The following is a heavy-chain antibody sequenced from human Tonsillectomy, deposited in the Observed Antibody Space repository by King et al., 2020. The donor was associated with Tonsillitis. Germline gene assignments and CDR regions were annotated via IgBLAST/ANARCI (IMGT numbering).Heavy chain of an antibody. CDR1: GFTFTSYG. Sequence: VQLVESGGGVVQPGRSLRLSCAASGFTFTSYGLHWVRQAPGKGLEWVTTISYDGSIKYYADSVKGRFTISRDNSKNTLFLQMNTLRAEETAVYYCATACDGGDCYSNYWGQGTLVTVSS. CDR3: ATACDGGDCYSNY. V-gene: IGHV3-30*03. J-gene: IGHJ4*02. D-gene: IGHD2-21*02. CDR2: ISYDGSIK.